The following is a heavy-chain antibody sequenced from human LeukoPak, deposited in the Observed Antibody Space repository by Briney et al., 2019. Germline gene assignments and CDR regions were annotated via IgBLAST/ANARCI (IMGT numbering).Heavy chain of an antibody. D-gene: IGHD1-1*01. CDR2: IYTSGTT. J-gene: IGHJ6*03. CDR1: GGSISSYY. V-gene: IGHV4-4*09. Sequence: SETLSLTCTVSGGSISSYYWTWIRQPPGKGLEWIAYIYTSGTTNYNPSLKSRVTISVDTSKNQLSLKLSSVTATDTAVYYCARRRTGTNKYFHYYYMDVWGEGTTVTVSS. CDR3: ARRRTGTNKYFHYYYMDV.